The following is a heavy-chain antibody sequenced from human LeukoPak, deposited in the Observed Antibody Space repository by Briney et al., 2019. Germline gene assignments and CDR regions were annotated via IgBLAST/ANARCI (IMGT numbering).Heavy chain of an antibody. CDR3: ARGIRLWFGEPNDAFDI. CDR1: GFTFSSYE. J-gene: IGHJ3*02. Sequence: PGGSLRLSCAASGFTFSSYEMNWVRQAPGKGLEWVSYISSSGSTIYYADSVKGRFTISRDNAKNSLYLQMNCLRAEDTAVYYCARGIRLWFGEPNDAFDIWGQGTMVTVSS. V-gene: IGHV3-48*03. D-gene: IGHD3-10*01. CDR2: ISSSGSTI.